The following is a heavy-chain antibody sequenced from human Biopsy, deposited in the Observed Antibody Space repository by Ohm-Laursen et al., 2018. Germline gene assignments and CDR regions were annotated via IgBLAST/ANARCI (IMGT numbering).Heavy chain of an antibody. V-gene: IGHV1-2*02. CDR3: ARDIIYRIAGLVARSDVFDV. D-gene: IGHD2-21*01. CDR2: INSNSGGT. Sequence: EASVKVSCKGSGYAVTDYFLHWLRQAPGQGPEWMGWINSNSGGTNYGQKFQGRVTMTTDTSTSTVYLELRRLISDDTAVYYCARDIIYRIAGLVARSDVFDVWGQGTLVTVSS. J-gene: IGHJ3*01. CDR1: GYAVTDYF.